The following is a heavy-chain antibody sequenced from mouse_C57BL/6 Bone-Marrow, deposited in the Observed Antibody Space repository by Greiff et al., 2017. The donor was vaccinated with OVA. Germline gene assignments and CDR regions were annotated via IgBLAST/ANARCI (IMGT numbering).Heavy chain of an antibody. V-gene: IGHV1-20*01. CDR1: GYSFTGYF. CDR2: INPYNGDT. J-gene: IGHJ2*01. Sequence: VQLQQSGPELVKPGDSVKISCKASGYSFTGYFMNWVMQSHGKSLEWIGRINPYNGDTFYNPKFKGKATLTVDKSSSTAHMELRSLTSEDSAVYYCARGWAHSAPYFDCWGKGTTLTVSS. CDR3: ARGWAHSAPYFDC. D-gene: IGHD2-3*01.